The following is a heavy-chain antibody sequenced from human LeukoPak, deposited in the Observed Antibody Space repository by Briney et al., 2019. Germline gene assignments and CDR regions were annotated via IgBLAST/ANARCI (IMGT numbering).Heavy chain of an antibody. V-gene: IGHV1-18*01. CDR1: GYTFTSYG. J-gene: IGHJ4*02. D-gene: IGHD3-22*01. CDR3: ARIPIWSSSVYYYDSGGYYWAVDY. CDR2: ISAYNGNT. Sequence: GASVKVSCKASGYTFTSYGVSWVRQAPGQGLEWMGWISAYNGNTNYAQKLQGRVTMTTDTSTSTAYMELRSLRSDDTAVYYSARIPIWSSSVYYYDSGGYYWAVDYWGQGTLVTVSS.